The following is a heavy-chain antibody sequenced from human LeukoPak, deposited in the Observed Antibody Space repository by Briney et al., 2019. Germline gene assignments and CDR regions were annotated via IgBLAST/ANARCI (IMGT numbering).Heavy chain of an antibody. V-gene: IGHV3-74*01. J-gene: IGHJ4*02. CDR1: GFTFSSYW. CDR3: ARVSSSSWWALDY. Sequence: GGSLRLSCAASGFTFSSYWMHWVRHAPEKGLVWVSRINTDGSSTSYADSVKGRFTISRDNAKNTLYLQMNSLRAEDTAVYYCARVSSSSWWALDYWGQGTLVTVSS. CDR2: INTDGSST. D-gene: IGHD6-13*01.